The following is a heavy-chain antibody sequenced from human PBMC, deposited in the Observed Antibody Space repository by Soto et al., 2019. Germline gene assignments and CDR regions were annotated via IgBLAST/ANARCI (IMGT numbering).Heavy chain of an antibody. CDR3: TRDLTPLLCSGSYYGFYYYYGMDV. V-gene: IGHV3-49*04. D-gene: IGHD1-26*01. Sequence: PGGSLRLSCTASGFTFGDYAMSWVRQAPGKGLEWVGFIRSKAYGGTTEYAASVKGRFTISRDDSKSIAYLQMNSLKTEDTAVYYCTRDLTPLLCSGSYYGFYYYYGMDVWGQGTTVTVSS. CDR1: GFTFGDYA. CDR2: IRSKAYGGTT. J-gene: IGHJ6*02.